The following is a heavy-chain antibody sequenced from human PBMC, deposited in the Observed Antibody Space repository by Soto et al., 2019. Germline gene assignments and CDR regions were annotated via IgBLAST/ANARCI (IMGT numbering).Heavy chain of an antibody. V-gene: IGHV3-30*18. CDR1: GFTFSSYG. D-gene: IGHD6-19*01. CDR2: ISYDGSNK. J-gene: IGHJ6*02. CDR3: AKLFPNSSGWYRKEGYYYYYGMDV. Sequence: PGGSLRLSCAASGFTFSSYGMHWVRQAQGKGLEWVAVISYDGSNKYYADSVKGRFTISRDNSKNTLYLQMNSLRAEDTAVYYCAKLFPNSSGWYRKEGYYYYYGMDVWGQGTTVTVS.